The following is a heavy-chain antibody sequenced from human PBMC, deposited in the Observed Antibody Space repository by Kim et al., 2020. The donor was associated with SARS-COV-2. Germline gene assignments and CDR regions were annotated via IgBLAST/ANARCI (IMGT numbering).Heavy chain of an antibody. Sequence: SETLSLTCAVYGGSFSGHFWTWIRQSPGKGLEWIWEINQSGSIKYNPSLKSRATISVDTSKNQFSLRLSSLAAADTGLYYCAGDSIGPDVPLDFWGRGTL. CDR3: AGDSIGPDVPLDF. D-gene: IGHD2-2*01. J-gene: IGHJ4*02. V-gene: IGHV4-34*01. CDR1: GGSFSGHF. CDR2: INQSGSI.